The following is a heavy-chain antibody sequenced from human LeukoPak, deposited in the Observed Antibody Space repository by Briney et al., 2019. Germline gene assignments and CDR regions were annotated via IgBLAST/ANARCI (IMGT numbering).Heavy chain of an antibody. CDR3: ARFSTHCSSTSCYPP. CDR1: GYTLTELS. Sequence: ASVKVSCKVSGYTLTELSMHWVRQAPGKGLEWMGGFDPEDGETIYAQKFQGRVTMTEDTSTDTAYMELSSLRSEDTAVYYCARFSTHCSSTSCYPPWGQGTLVTVSS. V-gene: IGHV1-24*01. CDR2: FDPEDGET. J-gene: IGHJ5*02. D-gene: IGHD2-2*01.